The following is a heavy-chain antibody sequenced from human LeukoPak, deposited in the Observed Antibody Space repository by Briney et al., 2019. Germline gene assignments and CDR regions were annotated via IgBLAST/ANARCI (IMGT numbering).Heavy chain of an antibody. J-gene: IGHJ4*02. D-gene: IGHD5-12*01. CDR2: MNPNSGNT. CDR1: GYTFTSYD. Sequence: GASVKVSCKASGYTFTSYDINWLRQATGQGLEWMGWMNPNSGNTGYAQKFQGRVTMTRNTSISTAYMELSSLRSEDTAVYYCARGVEGWLQFYVDYWGQGTLVTVSS. V-gene: IGHV1-8*01. CDR3: ARGVEGWLQFYVDY.